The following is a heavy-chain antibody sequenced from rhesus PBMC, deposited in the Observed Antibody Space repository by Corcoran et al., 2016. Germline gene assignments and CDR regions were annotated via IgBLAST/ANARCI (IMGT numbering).Heavy chain of an antibody. CDR2: IYGTTAST. CDR1: GDSFSSYW. Sequence: QVQLQESGPGLVKPSETLSLTCAVSGDSFSSYWWGWIRQPPGKGREWIGKIYGTTASTAYNPSLQIRAPISRDPSKNQFSLRLTSVTAADTAVYYCARVGAAAGRYFDYWGQGVLVTVSS. CDR3: ARVGAAAGRYFDY. D-gene: IGHD6-25*01. J-gene: IGHJ4*01. V-gene: IGHV4-80*01.